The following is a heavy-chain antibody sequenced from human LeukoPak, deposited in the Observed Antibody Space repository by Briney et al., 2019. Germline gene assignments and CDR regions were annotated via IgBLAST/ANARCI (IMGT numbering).Heavy chain of an antibody. V-gene: IGHV1-2*02. Sequence: ASVKVSCKASGYTFTGYYMHWVRQAPGQGLEWMGWINPNSGGTNYAQKLQGRVTMTTDTSTSTAYMELRSLRSDDTAVYYCARVTYYYDSSGYPGSDYWGQGTLVTVSS. CDR2: INPNSGGT. D-gene: IGHD3-22*01. CDR1: GYTFTGYY. J-gene: IGHJ4*02. CDR3: ARVTYYYDSSGYPGSDY.